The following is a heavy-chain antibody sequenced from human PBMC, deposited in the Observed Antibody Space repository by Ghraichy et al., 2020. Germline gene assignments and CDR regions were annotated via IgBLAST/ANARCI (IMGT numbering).Heavy chain of an antibody. CDR3: AKEGVVVGGDAFDV. J-gene: IGHJ3*01. D-gene: IGHD2-21*01. CDR2: VSSGGRNT. CDR1: GFTFSSHG. V-gene: IGHV3-23*01. Sequence: GGSLRLSYAASGFTFSSHGMSWVRQAPGMGLEWVSAVSSGGRNTYYADPVKGRFTISRDNSQNTLYLQMNSLRTEDTAVYYCAKEGVVVGGDAFDVWGQGTMITVSS.